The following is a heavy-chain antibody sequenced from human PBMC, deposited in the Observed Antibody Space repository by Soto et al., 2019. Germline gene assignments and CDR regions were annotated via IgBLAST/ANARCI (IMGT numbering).Heavy chain of an antibody. CDR3: ARVRRVVWAFDI. Sequence: SETLSLTCAVSGGSISSSNWLSWVRPPPGKGLEWIGEIYHSGSTNYNPSLKSRVTISVDKSKNQFSLKLSSVTAADTAVYYCARVRRVVWAFDIWGQGTMVTVSS. J-gene: IGHJ3*02. CDR2: IYHSGST. V-gene: IGHV4-4*02. CDR1: GGSISSSNW. D-gene: IGHD3-3*01.